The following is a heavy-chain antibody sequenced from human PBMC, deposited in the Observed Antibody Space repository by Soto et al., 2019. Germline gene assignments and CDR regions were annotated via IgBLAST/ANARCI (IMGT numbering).Heavy chain of an antibody. CDR1: GFTFSSYA. D-gene: IGHD5-12*01. J-gene: IGHJ4*02. V-gene: IGHV3-30-3*01. CDR3: AIGSDYASFDY. CDR2: ISYDGSNK. Sequence: QVQLVTSGGGVVQPGRSLSLSCAVSGFTFSSYAMHWVRQAPGKGLEGGAVISYDGSNKYYADSVKGRFPISRDNPKNKLYLQINSLRAEDTAVYYCAIGSDYASFDYWGQGTLVTVSS.